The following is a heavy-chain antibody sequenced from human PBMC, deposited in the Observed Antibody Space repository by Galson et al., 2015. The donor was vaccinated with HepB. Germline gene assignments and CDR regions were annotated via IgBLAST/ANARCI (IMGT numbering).Heavy chain of an antibody. CDR1: GFTDSSNY. J-gene: IGHJ4*02. D-gene: IGHD4/OR15-4a*01. V-gene: IGHV3-66*01. Sequence: SLRLSCAASGFTDSSNYMSWVRQAPGKGLEWVSVIYSGSRTYYADSVKGRFTISRDNSKNTLYLQMNSLRAEDTAVYYCARDAKYLDYWGQGTLVTVSS. CDR3: ARDAKYLDY. CDR2: IYSGSRT.